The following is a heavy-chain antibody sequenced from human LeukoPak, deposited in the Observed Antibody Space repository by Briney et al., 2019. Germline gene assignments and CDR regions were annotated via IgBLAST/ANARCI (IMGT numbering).Heavy chain of an antibody. CDR3: ARVALRPIDYSNPEFDP. CDR2: ITSDSTTM. Sequence: GGSLRLSCAASGFTFSSHGMNWVRQAPGQGLEWVSYITSDSTTMFYADSVKGRFTASRDNAENSMYLQMNSLRAEDTAVYYCARVALRPIDYSNPEFDPWGQGTLVTVSS. D-gene: IGHD4-11*01. V-gene: IGHV3-48*01. J-gene: IGHJ5*02. CDR1: GFTFSSHG.